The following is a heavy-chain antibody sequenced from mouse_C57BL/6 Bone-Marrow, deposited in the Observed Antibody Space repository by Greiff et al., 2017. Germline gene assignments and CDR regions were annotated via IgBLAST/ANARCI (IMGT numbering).Heavy chain of an antibody. V-gene: IGHV1-7*01. CDR2: INPSSGYT. CDR3: GKYGAPYFAV. CDR1: GFTFTSSW. D-gene: IGHD1-1*02. Sequence: VQLQQSGAGLAKPGASVKLSCTASGFTFTSSWMPWVQQRPGQGLEWIGTINPSSGYTKYTQKFKDKATLTADKSTSTAYMQLSSLPSEDPALYYGGKYGAPYFAVWGTGTLVTVS. J-gene: IGHJ1*03.